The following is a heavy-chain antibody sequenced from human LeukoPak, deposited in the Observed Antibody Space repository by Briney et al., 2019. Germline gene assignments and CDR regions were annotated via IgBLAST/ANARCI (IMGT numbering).Heavy chain of an antibody. CDR1: GDSVSSNSAA. V-gene: IGHV6-1*01. Sequence: PSQTLSLTCALSGDSVSSNSAAWNWIRQSPSRGLEWLGRTYYRSKWYNDYAVSVKGRIAINPDTSKNQFSLQLNSVTPEDTAVYYCARAKGRSPLFDYWGQGTLVTVSS. CDR2: TYYRSKWYN. D-gene: IGHD6-13*01. CDR3: ARAKGRSPLFDY. J-gene: IGHJ4*02.